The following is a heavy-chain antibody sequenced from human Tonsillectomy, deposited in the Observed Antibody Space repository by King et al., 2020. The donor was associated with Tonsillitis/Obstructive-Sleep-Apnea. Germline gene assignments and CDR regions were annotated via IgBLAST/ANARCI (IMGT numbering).Heavy chain of an antibody. CDR2: INPNSGGT. D-gene: IGHD3-22*01. CDR1: GYTFTGYY. J-gene: IGHJ4*02. Sequence: QLVQSGAEVKKPGASVKVSCKASGYTFTGYYMHWVRQAPGQGREWMGWINPNSGGTNYAQKFQGRVTMTRDTSISTAYMELSRLRSDDTAVYYCARDSYYYDSSGYLGYWGQGTLVTVSS. V-gene: IGHV1-2*02. CDR3: ARDSYYYDSSGYLGY.